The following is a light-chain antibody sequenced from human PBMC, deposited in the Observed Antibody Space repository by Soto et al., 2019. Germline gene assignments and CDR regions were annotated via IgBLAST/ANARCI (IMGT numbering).Light chain of an antibody. V-gene: IGLV2-14*01. CDR2: DVI. Sequence: QSALTQPASVSGSPGQSITISCTGTSSDVGGYNYVSWYQQHPGKVPKVIIYDVINRPSGVSNRFSGSKSGNTASLTISGLQAEDEADYYCSSFTSSNTNVFGTGTKLTVL. CDR3: SSFTSSNTNV. CDR1: SSDVGGYNY. J-gene: IGLJ1*01.